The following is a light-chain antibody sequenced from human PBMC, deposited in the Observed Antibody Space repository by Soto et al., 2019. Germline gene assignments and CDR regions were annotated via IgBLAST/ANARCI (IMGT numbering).Light chain of an antibody. CDR2: GAS. V-gene: IGKV3-15*01. CDR1: QSIHTN. Sequence: ETVMKKSEATLSVSPGERATLSCRASQSIHTNLAWYPQKPGQPPRLLIYGASTRVTGIPPRFSGSGSGTESTPTICSLQSEDLAVYYCQQYNNCPRTFGQGTKVDIK. J-gene: IGKJ1*01. CDR3: QQYNNCPRT.